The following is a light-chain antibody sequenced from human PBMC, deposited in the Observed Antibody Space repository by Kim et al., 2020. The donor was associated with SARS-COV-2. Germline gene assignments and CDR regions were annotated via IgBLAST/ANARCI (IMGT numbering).Light chain of an antibody. Sequence: SYELTQPSTVSVSPGQTARITCSGDVLAKKYARWFQQKPGQAPVLVIYKDSVRPSGIPERFSGSSSGTTVTLTISGAQVEDEADYYCYSAADNNSWVFGGGTQLTVL. CDR2: KDS. V-gene: IGLV3-27*01. CDR3: YSAADNNSWV. J-gene: IGLJ3*02. CDR1: VLAKKY.